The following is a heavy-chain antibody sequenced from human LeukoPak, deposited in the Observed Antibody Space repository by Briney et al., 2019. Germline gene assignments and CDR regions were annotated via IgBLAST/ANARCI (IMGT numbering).Heavy chain of an antibody. CDR1: GFTFSSYS. Sequence: GGSLRLSCAASGFTFSSYSMNWVRQAPGEGLEWVSSISSSSSYIYYADSVKGRFTISRDNAKNSLYLQMNSLRAEDTAVYYCARDTVTSLVPFDYWGQGTLVTVSS. CDR3: ARDTVTSLVPFDY. CDR2: ISSSSSYI. D-gene: IGHD6-6*01. V-gene: IGHV3-21*01. J-gene: IGHJ4*02.